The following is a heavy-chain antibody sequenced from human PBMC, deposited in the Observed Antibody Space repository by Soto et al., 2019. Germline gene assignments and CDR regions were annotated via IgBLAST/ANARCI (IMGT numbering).Heavy chain of an antibody. CDR3: AKGTVQGDYYYGPDV. J-gene: IGHJ6*01. CDR1: VYIFTAYY. Sequence: QAQLVQSGAEVKKPGASVKVSCKASVYIFTAYYIHWVRQAPGQGPEWMGWSDPNSGGTKYAQKFQGRVTMTRDESISTAYMELTRLRSDDAAVYYCAKGTVQGDYYYGPDVWGQGTTVTVSS. CDR2: SDPNSGGT. V-gene: IGHV1-2*02. D-gene: IGHD1-1*01.